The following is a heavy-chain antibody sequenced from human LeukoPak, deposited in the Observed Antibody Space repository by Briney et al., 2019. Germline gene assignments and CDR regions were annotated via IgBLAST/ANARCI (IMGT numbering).Heavy chain of an antibody. CDR3: AKGSGSYYQPYYYYMDV. CDR1: GFTFSSYG. D-gene: IGHD3-10*01. CDR2: IWYDGSNK. Sequence: PGGSLRLSCAASGFTFSSYGMHWVRQAPGKGLEWVAVIWYDGSNKYYADSVKGRFTISRDNSKNTLYLQMNSLRAEDTAVSYCAKGSGSYYQPYYYYMDVWGKGTTVTVSS. J-gene: IGHJ6*03. V-gene: IGHV3-33*06.